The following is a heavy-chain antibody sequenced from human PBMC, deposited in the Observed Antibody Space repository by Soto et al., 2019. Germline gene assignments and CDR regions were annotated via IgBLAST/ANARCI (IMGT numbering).Heavy chain of an antibody. D-gene: IGHD4-17*01. V-gene: IGHV3-64*01. Sequence: EVQLVESGGGLVQPGGSLRLSCAASGFTFRSYAMHWVRQAPGKGLEYVSAISSNGGSTYYANSVKGRFTISRDNSKNTLYLQMGSLRAEDMAVYYCATNYGDYYYYGMDVWGQGTTVTVS. CDR3: ATNYGDYYYYGMDV. CDR2: ISSNGGST. CDR1: GFTFRSYA. J-gene: IGHJ6*02.